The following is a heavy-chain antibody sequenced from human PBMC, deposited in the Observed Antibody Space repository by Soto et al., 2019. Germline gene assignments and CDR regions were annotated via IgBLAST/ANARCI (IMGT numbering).Heavy chain of an antibody. CDR2: IYYSGST. CDR3: ARSEYCGGDCYSIEFDY. Sequence: QLQLQESGPGLVKPSETLSLTCTVSGGSISSSSYYWGWIRQPPGKGLEWIGSIYYSGSTYYNPSLKSRVTISVDTSKNQFSLKLSSVTAADTAVYYCARSEYCGGDCYSIEFDYWGQGTLVTVSS. J-gene: IGHJ4*02. CDR1: GGSISSSSYY. V-gene: IGHV4-39*01. D-gene: IGHD2-21*02.